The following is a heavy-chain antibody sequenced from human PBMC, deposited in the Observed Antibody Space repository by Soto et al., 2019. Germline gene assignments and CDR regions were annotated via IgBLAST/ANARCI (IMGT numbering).Heavy chain of an antibody. CDR2: MNAKSGDT. CDR3: ARGNPFNYAGFDV. V-gene: IGHV1-8*01. CDR1: GYTFSDFD. D-gene: IGHD3-16*01. Sequence: QAHLEQSGAELKRPGASVKVSCKASGYTFSDFDINWLRQASGKGPEWMGWMNAKSGDTFFPQRFQCKFNMTWDTSLSTAYMEVGSLTSDDTAIYYCARGNPFNYAGFDVWGQGTTVAVSS. J-gene: IGHJ6*02.